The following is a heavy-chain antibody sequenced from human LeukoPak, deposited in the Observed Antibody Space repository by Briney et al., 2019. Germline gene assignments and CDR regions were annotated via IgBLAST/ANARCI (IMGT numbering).Heavy chain of an antibody. D-gene: IGHD3-16*01. Sequence: GGSLRLSCAASGFAFSNFAMSWVRQAPGKGLEWVSEIRDTPGDTHYADSVKGRFAISRDNSKNTLYLQMNSLRAEDTAVYYCARLVGVSPLDYWGQGTPVTVSS. CDR1: GFAFSNFA. CDR3: ARLVGVSPLDY. CDR2: IRDTPGDT. J-gene: IGHJ4*02. V-gene: IGHV3-23*01.